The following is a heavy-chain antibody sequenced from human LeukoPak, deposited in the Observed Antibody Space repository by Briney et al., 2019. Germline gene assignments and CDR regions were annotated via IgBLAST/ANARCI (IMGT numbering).Heavy chain of an antibody. V-gene: IGHV3-30*04. CDR2: ISYDGSNK. J-gene: IGHJ6*02. D-gene: IGHD5-18*01. Sequence: GGSLRLSCAASGFTFSSYAMHWVRQAPGKGLEWVAVISYDGSNKYYADSVKGRFTISRDNSKNTLYLQMNSLRAEDTAVYYCARDAVDTANAVWGQGTTVTVSS. CDR3: ARDAVDTANAV. CDR1: GFTFSSYA.